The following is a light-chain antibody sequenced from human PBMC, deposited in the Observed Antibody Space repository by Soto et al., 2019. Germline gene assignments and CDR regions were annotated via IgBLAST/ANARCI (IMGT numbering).Light chain of an antibody. CDR2: AAS. Sequence: ENVFKQSPGTLSLSQGERATLSCRASQSVRNNYLAWYQQRPGQAPRLLIYAASSRATGIPDRFSGSGSGTDFTLTISRLEPEDFAVYYCQQYGTSPRTFGQGTMVDIK. J-gene: IGKJ1*01. CDR3: QQYGTSPRT. CDR1: QSVRNNY. V-gene: IGKV3-20*01.